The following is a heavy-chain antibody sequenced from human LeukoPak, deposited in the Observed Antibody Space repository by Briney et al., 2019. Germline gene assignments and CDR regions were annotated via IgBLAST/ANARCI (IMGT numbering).Heavy chain of an antibody. CDR3: ARFPDSGSYGDAFDI. J-gene: IGHJ3*02. CDR1: GYTFTSYG. D-gene: IGHD1-26*01. Sequence: ASVKVSCKASGYTFTSYGISWVRQAPGQGLEWMGWISAYNGNTNYAQKLQGRVTMTTDTSTSTAYMELRSLRSADTAVYYCARFPDSGSYGDAFDIWGQGTMVTVSS. V-gene: IGHV1-18*01. CDR2: ISAYNGNT.